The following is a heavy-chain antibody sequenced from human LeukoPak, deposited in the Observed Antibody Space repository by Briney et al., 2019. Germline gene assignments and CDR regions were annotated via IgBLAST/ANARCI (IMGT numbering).Heavy chain of an antibody. Sequence: PGGSLRLSCAASGFTFNSYAMHWVRQVPGKGLEWVVVVWYHGRNKYYADSVKGRFTISRDNSKNTLYLRMNSLRAEDTAVYYCAKGSGSPGYSSGWLYYYYGMDVWGQGTTVTVSS. V-gene: IGHV3-33*06. CDR2: VWYHGRNK. CDR3: AKGSGSPGYSSGWLYYYYGMDV. J-gene: IGHJ6*02. CDR1: GFTFNSYA. D-gene: IGHD6-19*01.